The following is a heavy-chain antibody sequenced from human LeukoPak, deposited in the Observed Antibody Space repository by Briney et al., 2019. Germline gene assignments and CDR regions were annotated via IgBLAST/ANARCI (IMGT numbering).Heavy chain of an antibody. CDR3: ARGELGDSSGFSFFDY. CDR1: RGTLSSYG. V-gene: IGHV1-69*05. J-gene: IGHJ4*02. D-gene: IGHD3-22*01. Sequence: SVKVSCKASRGTLSSYGISWVRPAPGQGLAWMGGVIAIFGRVKYGQKFQGRATITTDESTSTAYMELSSLTSEDTGVYYCARGELGDSSGFSFFDYWGQGTLVTVSS. CDR2: VIAIFGRV.